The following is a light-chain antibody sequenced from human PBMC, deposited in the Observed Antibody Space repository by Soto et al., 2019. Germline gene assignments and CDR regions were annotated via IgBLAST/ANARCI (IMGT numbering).Light chain of an antibody. Sequence: DIQMTQSPSSLSASVGDRVTITCQASQDISNYLNWYQQKPGKAPQLLIYDASNLETRVPSRFSGSGSGTDFTFTISSLQPEDIATYYCQQYDNLQTFGQGTKVEIK. CDR1: QDISNY. CDR3: QQYDNLQT. V-gene: IGKV1-33*01. CDR2: DAS. J-gene: IGKJ1*01.